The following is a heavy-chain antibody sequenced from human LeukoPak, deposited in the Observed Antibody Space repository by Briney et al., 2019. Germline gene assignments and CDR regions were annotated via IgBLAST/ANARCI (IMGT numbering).Heavy chain of an antibody. D-gene: IGHD3-22*01. J-gene: IGHJ5*02. CDR3: ARGDRRYYYDSSGNPRWFDP. CDR1: GGSFSGYY. V-gene: IGHV4-34*01. Sequence: SETLSLTCAVYGGSFSGYYWSWIRQPPGKGLEWIGEINHSGSTNYNPSLESRVTISVDTSKNQFSLKLSSVTAADTAVYYCARGDRRYYYDSSGNPRWFDPWGQGTLVTVSS. CDR2: INHSGST.